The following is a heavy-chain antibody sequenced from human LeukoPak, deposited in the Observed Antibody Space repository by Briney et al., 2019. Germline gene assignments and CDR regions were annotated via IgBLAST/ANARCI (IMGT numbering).Heavy chain of an antibody. J-gene: IGHJ2*01. V-gene: IGHV3-9*01. CDR1: GFTFDDYA. D-gene: IGHD2-21*02. Sequence: GGSLRLSCAASGFTFDDYAMHWVRQAPGKGLEWVSGISYNSDTIAYADSVKGRFTISRDNAKNSLYLQMNSLRAEDTALYYCAKDYCGCDCYSGWYFDLWGRGTLVTVSS. CDR2: ISYNSDTI. CDR3: AKDYCGCDCYSGWYFDL.